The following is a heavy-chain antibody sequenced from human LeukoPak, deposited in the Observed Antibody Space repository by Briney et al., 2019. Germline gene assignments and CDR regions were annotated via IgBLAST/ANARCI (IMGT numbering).Heavy chain of an antibody. CDR1: GFTFSNHW. V-gene: IGHV3-7*01. D-gene: IGHD3-22*01. Sequence: PGGSLRLSCAASGFTFSNHWMDWVRQAPGKGLEWVANIKPDGSEMHYVDSVKGRFTISRDNAKNSLYLQMNSLRAEDTAVYYCARLNYYDSSWDYWGQGTLVTVSS. CDR2: IKPDGSEM. CDR3: ARLNYYDSSWDY. J-gene: IGHJ4*02.